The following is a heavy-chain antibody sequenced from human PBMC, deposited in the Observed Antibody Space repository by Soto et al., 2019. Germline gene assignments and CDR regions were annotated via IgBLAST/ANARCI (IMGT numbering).Heavy chain of an antibody. V-gene: IGHV3-33*01. Sequence: PGGSLRLSCAASGFTFSSYGMHWVRQAPGKGLEWVAVIWYDGSNKYYADSVKGRFTISRDNSKNTLYLQMNSLRAEDTAVYYCARDGIGGTVFRGYLDYWGGGTVVTVSS. CDR3: ARDGIGGTVFRGYLDY. CDR1: GFTFSSYG. J-gene: IGHJ4*02. CDR2: IWYDGSNK. D-gene: IGHD1-7*01.